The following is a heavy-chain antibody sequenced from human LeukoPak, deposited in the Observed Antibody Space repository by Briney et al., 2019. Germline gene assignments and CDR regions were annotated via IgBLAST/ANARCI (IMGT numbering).Heavy chain of an antibody. V-gene: IGHV3-48*01. J-gene: IGHJ3*02. D-gene: IGHD3-10*01. Sequence: GGSLRLSCVASEFTFSGYNMNWVRQAPGKGLEWVSHIGGSGANIYYADSVKGRFTISRDNAKNTLCLQMNSLRAEDTAIYYCARRFDIWGQGTMVTVSS. CDR2: IGGSGANI. CDR1: EFTFSGYN. CDR3: ARRFDI.